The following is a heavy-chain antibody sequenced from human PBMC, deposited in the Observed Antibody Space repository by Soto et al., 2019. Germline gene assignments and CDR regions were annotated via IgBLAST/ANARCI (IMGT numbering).Heavy chain of an antibody. CDR2: IIPIFGTA. CDR3: ARGWLRLGGYNWFDP. CDR1: GGTFSSYA. J-gene: IGHJ5*02. D-gene: IGHD5-12*01. Sequence: SVKVSCKASGGTFSSYAISWVRQAPGQGLEWMGGIIPIFGTANYAQKFQGRVTITADESTSTAYMELSSLRSEDTAVYYCARGWLRLGGYNWFDPWGQGTLVTVSS. V-gene: IGHV1-69*13.